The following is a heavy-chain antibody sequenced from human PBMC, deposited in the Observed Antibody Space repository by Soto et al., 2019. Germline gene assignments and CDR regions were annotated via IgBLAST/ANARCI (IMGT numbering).Heavy chain of an antibody. CDR2: IYYSRST. Sequence: QLQLQESGPGLVKPSETLSLTCTVSGGSISSSSYYWGWIRQPPGKGLEWIGSIYYSRSTYYNPSLKSRVTISVDTSKNQFSLKLSSVTAADTAVYYCAILYGSGSYQKNYWGQGTLVTVSS. D-gene: IGHD3-10*01. V-gene: IGHV4-39*01. CDR1: GGSISSSSYY. J-gene: IGHJ4*02. CDR3: AILYGSGSYQKNY.